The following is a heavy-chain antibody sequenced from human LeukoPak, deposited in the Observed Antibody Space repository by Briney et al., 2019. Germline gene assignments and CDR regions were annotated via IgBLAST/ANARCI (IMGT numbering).Heavy chain of an antibody. D-gene: IGHD6-13*01. J-gene: IGHJ4*02. CDR1: GYTFTAYY. CDR3: ARDSEAAGTRFDY. V-gene: IGHV1-2*02. Sequence: ASVKVSCKASGYTFTAYYLHWVRQAPGPGLEWMGWINPNSGGTNYAQKFQGRVTMTRDTSISTAYMDLSGLTSDDTGVYYCARDSEAAGTRFDYWGQGTLVTVSS. CDR2: INPNSGGT.